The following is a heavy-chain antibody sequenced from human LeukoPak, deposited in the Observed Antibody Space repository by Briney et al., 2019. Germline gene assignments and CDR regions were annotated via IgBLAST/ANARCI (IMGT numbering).Heavy chain of an antibody. Sequence: GGSLRLSCAHSGFTFSNYEMNWVRQAPGKGLEWVSFISTSGSLICYADSVKGRFTISRDNAKNSLYLQMNGLRAEDTAIYYCARVSGRGWHFDYWGQGTLVTVSS. D-gene: IGHD1-26*01. V-gene: IGHV3-48*03. J-gene: IGHJ4*02. CDR3: ARVSGRGWHFDY. CDR2: ISTSGSLI. CDR1: GFTFSNYE.